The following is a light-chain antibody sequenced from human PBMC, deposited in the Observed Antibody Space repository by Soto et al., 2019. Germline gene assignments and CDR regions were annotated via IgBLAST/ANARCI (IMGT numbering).Light chain of an antibody. V-gene: IGKV1-5*03. J-gene: IGKJ3*01. CDR1: QSISSR. CDR3: QQYYDTPFT. Sequence: DIQMTQSPSTLSASVGDRVTITCRASQSISSRLAWYQQKPGKAPKLLIYRASTLESGVPDRFSGSGSGTDFTLTISSLQAEDVAVYYCQQYYDTPFTFGPGTKVDIK. CDR2: RAS.